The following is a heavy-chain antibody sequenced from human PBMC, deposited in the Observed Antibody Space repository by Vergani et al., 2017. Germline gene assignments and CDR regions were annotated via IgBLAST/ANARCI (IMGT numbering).Heavy chain of an antibody. Sequence: QVQLQESGPGLVRPSQTLSLTCTVSGGSISSATYYWSWFRPPAGKGLEWIVRFYTGGGTSYDPSLKSRVTMSVDTSKNQFSLQLGSVTAADTAVYYCAGDHRWSTTWPFRVVGMDVWGQGTTVTVSS. J-gene: IGHJ6*02. CDR2: FYTGGGT. CDR3: AGDHRWSTTWPFRVVGMDV. CDR1: GGSISSATYY. D-gene: IGHD4-23*01. V-gene: IGHV4-61*02.